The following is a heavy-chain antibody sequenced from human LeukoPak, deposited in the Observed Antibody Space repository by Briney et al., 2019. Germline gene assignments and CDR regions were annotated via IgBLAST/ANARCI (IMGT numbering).Heavy chain of an antibody. CDR3: ARGQYNGPLDY. J-gene: IGHJ4*02. D-gene: IGHD1-1*01. CDR2: INHSGST. V-gene: IGHV4-34*01. CDR1: GGSFSGYY. Sequence: SETLSLTCAVYGGSFSGYYWSWIRQPPGKGLEWIGEINHSGSTNYNPSLKSRVTISVDTSKNQFSLKLSSVTAAGTAVYYCARGQYNGPLDYWGQGTLVTVSS.